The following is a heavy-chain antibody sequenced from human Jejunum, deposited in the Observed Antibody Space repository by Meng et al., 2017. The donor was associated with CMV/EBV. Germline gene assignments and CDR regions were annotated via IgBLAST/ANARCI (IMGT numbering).Heavy chain of an antibody. CDR1: GFTFGTYW. J-gene: IGHJ6*02. CDR3: ARQKCGGDCDMDV. V-gene: IGHV3-7*01. Sequence: SGFTFGTYWMNWVRQVPGRGLEWVADIKQDGTERYYVESVTGRFTISRNNAKNSLFLDMDGLRAEDTAVYYCARQKCGGDCDMDVWGQGTTVTVSS. D-gene: IGHD2-21*01. CDR2: IKQDGTER.